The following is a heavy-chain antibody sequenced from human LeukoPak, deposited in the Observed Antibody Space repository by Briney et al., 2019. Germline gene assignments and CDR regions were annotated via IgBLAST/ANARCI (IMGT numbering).Heavy chain of an antibody. D-gene: IGHD6-13*01. CDR1: GFTFSNHV. Sequence: GSLRLSCAASGFTFSNHVMSWVRQAPGKGLEWVSAISGSGGSTYYADSVKGRFTISRDNSKNTLYLQMNSLRAEDTAVYYCAKRIAAAGTWLGAFDIWGQGTMVTVSS. CDR2: ISGSGGST. CDR3: AKRIAAAGTWLGAFDI. J-gene: IGHJ3*02. V-gene: IGHV3-23*01.